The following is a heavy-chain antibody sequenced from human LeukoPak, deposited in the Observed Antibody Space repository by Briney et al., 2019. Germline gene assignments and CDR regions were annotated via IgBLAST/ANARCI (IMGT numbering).Heavy chain of an antibody. Sequence: SETLSLTCTISGASISGFYWSWIRQPPGKGLEWIGSINYSGSTNYNPSLKSRVTISVDTSKNQFSLKLSSVTAADTAVYYCARTVEMATIRDWGQGTLVTVSS. CDR1: GASISGFY. CDR3: ARTVEMATIRD. CDR2: INYSGST. V-gene: IGHV4-59*01. D-gene: IGHD5-24*01. J-gene: IGHJ4*02.